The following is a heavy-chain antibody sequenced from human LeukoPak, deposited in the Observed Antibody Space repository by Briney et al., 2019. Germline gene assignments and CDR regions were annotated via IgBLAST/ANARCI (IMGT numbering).Heavy chain of an antibody. Sequence: PGGSLRLSCAASGFTFSAYGMSWVRQAPGKGLEWVSHISDTVRDTWYANSVKGRFIISRDNSRDIVYLQMSSLRPEDTALYFCAKDNYGGIFASWGQGTLVTVSS. J-gene: IGHJ4*02. V-gene: IGHV3-23*01. CDR3: AKDNYGGIFAS. CDR2: ISDTVRDT. CDR1: GFTFSAYG. D-gene: IGHD4-17*01.